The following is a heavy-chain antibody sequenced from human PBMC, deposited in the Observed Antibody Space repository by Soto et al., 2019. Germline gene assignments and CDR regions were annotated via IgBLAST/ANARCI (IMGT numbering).Heavy chain of an antibody. D-gene: IGHD3-3*01. J-gene: IGHJ4*02. CDR1: GGSISSGDYY. CDR3: AREATYYDFWSGYL. V-gene: IGHV4-30-4*01. CDR2: IYYSGST. Sequence: SETLSLTCTVSGGSISSGDYYWSWIRQPPGKGLEWIGYIYYSGSTYYNPSLKSRVTISVGTSKNQFSLKLSSVTAADTAVYYCAREATYYDFWSGYLWGQGTLVTVSS.